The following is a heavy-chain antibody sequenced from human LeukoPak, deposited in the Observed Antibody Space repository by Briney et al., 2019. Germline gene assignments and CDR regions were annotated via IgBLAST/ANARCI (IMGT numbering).Heavy chain of an antibody. CDR1: GFTFSNSV. Sequence: GGSLRLSCTGSGFTFSNSVMGWVRQAPGKGLAWVSDIDGSGGGTFYADSVRGRFTISRDNSKNTLSLQMNSLRAEDTAVYFCARRLLPNGGPRDYWCQVTLVTV. V-gene: IGHV3-23*01. J-gene: IGHJ4*02. CDR3: ARRLLPNGGPRDY. CDR2: IDGSGGGT. D-gene: IGHD2/OR15-2a*01.